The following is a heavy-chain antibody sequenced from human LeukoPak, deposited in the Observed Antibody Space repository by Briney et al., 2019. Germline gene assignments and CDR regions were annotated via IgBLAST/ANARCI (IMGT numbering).Heavy chain of an antibody. CDR1: GFTFSSYG. CDR2: ISGSVIST. CDR3: AKDKYYFDY. Sequence: GGSLRLSCAASGFTFSSYGMSWVRQAPGKGLEWVSTISGSVISTYYADSVKGRFTISRDNSKNTLYLQMSSLRAEDTAVYYCAKDKYYFDYWGQGTLVTASS. V-gene: IGHV3-23*01. J-gene: IGHJ4*02.